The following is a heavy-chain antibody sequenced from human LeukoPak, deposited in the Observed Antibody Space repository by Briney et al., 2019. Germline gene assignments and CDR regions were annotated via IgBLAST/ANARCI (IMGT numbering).Heavy chain of an antibody. CDR3: AIKAKGDY. V-gene: IGHV3-23*01. Sequence: PGGSLRLSCAASGITFSSYAMSWVRQAPGKGLEWVSGISGSGGRTYHADSVRGRFTISRDNSKNTLYLQMNSLRAEDTAVYYSAIKAKGDYWGQGTLVTVSS. D-gene: IGHD3-10*01. CDR1: GITFSSYA. CDR2: ISGSGGRT. J-gene: IGHJ4*02.